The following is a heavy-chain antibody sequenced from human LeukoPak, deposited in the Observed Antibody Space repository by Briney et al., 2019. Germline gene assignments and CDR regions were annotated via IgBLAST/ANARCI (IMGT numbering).Heavy chain of an antibody. CDR1: GFTFSSFA. CDR3: AKTVGATEYFDY. CDR2: ISGSGGST. Sequence: GGSLRLSCAASGFTFSSFAMSWVRQAPGKGLEWVSAISGSGGSTYYADSVKGRFTISRDNSKNTLYLQMNSLRAEDTAVYYCAKTVGATEYFDYWGQGTLVTVSS. D-gene: IGHD1-26*01. J-gene: IGHJ4*02. V-gene: IGHV3-23*01.